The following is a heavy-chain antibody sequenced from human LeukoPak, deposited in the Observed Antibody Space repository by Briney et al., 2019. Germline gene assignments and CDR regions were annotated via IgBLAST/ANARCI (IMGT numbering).Heavy chain of an antibody. CDR1: GYTFTDYY. Sequence: ASVKVSCKVSGYTFTDYYMRWVQQAPGKGLEWMGLVDPEDGETIYAEKFQGRVTITADTSTDTAYMELSSLRSEDTAVYYCATFPYSSSWYYFDYWGQGTLVTVSS. V-gene: IGHV1-69-2*01. CDR2: VDPEDGET. CDR3: ATFPYSSSWYYFDY. J-gene: IGHJ4*02. D-gene: IGHD6-13*01.